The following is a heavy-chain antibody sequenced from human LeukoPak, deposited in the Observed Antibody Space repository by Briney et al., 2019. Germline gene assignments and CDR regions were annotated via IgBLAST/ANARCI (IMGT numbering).Heavy chain of an antibody. J-gene: IGHJ4*02. CDR1: GVYFSSSGCY. D-gene: IGHD3-10*01. V-gene: IGHV4-39*01. CDR3: ARHGASLEWDSGSFPDY. CDR2: IFYTGNT. Sequence: TSETLSLTCSVSGVYFSSSGCYWGWIRQPPGKGLEWIGSIFYTGNTYYNPSLKSRITISADTSKNQFSLELRFVTAADTAVYYCARHGASLEWDSGSFPDYWGQGTLVTVSS.